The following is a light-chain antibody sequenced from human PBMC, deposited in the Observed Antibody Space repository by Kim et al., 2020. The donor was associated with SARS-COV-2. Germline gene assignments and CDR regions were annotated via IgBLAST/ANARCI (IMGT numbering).Light chain of an antibody. Sequence: QSALTQPASVSGSPGQSITISCTGSSSDVGGYNYVSWYQQHPGKAPKLMIYDVNNRPSGVSNRFSGSKSGNTASLTISGLQAEDEADYYCNSYSSSGNSYVFGAGTKVTVL. J-gene: IGLJ1*01. V-gene: IGLV2-14*03. CDR2: DVN. CDR3: NSYSSSGNSYV. CDR1: SSDVGGYNY.